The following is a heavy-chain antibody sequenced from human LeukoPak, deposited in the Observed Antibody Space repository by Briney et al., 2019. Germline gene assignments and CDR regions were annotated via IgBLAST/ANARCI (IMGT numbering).Heavy chain of an antibody. CDR3: ARDPYGSGDGYFDY. D-gene: IGHD3-10*01. Sequence: GRSLRLSCAASGFTFSDHGMHWVRQAPGKGLEWVAIIWYNGSKKYYAESVKGRFTISRDNSKNTLYLQMSSLRAEDTAVYYCARDPYGSGDGYFDYWGQGTMVTVSS. J-gene: IGHJ4*02. V-gene: IGHV3-33*01. CDR2: IWYNGSKK. CDR1: GFTFSDHG.